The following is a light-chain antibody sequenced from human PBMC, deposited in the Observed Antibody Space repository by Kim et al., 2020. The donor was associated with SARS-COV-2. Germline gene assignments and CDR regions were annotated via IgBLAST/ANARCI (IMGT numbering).Light chain of an antibody. Sequence: PQSPATLSVSPGERATRSCRASQSVSSNLAWYQQKPGQAPRLLIYGASTRATGIPGRFSGSGSGTEFTLTISSLQSEDFAVYYCQQYSHWPLTFGGGTQLEIK. J-gene: IGKJ4*01. CDR3: QQYSHWPLT. CDR2: GAS. V-gene: IGKV3-15*01. CDR1: QSVSSN.